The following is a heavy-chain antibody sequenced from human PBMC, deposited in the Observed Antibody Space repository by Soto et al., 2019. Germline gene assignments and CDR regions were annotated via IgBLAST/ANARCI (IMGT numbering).Heavy chain of an antibody. V-gene: IGHV4-39*07. J-gene: IGHJ3*01. D-gene: IGHD3-10*01. CDR2: IYYSGNT. CDR1: GGSISSSSYY. CDR3: ARVWGGAFDF. Sequence: SETLSLTCTVSGGSISSSSYYWGWIRQPPGKGLEWIGSIYYSGNTYYNPSLKSRVTISVDTSKNQFSLKLSSVTAADTAVYYCARVWGGAFDFWGQGTMVTVSS.